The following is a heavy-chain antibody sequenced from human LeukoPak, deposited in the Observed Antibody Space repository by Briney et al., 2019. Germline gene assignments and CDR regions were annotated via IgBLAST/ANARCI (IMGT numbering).Heavy chain of an antibody. CDR1: GFTFSTYW. J-gene: IGHJ6*02. Sequence: GGSLRLSCATSGFTFSTYWMSWVRQAPGKGLEWVANIKQDGSEKYYVDSVKGRFTISRDNAENSLHLQMNGLRVEDTAVYYCARSRPGGRYYYYGMDVWGQGTTLTVSS. V-gene: IGHV3-7*01. D-gene: IGHD3-10*01. CDR2: IKQDGSEK. CDR3: ARSRPGGRYYYYGMDV.